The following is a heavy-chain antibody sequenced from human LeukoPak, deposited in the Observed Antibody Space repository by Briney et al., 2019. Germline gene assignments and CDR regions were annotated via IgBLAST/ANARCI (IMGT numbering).Heavy chain of an antibody. CDR1: GFTFSDYY. CDR3: AREPYYDSSGYSPDY. Sequence: PGGPLRLSCAASGFTFSDYYMSWIRQAPGKGLEWVSYISSSGSFIYYADSVKGRFTISRDNAKNSLYLHMNSLRAEDTALYYCAREPYYDSSGYSPDYWGQGTLVTVSS. D-gene: IGHD3-22*01. CDR2: ISSSGSFI. J-gene: IGHJ4*02. V-gene: IGHV3-11*04.